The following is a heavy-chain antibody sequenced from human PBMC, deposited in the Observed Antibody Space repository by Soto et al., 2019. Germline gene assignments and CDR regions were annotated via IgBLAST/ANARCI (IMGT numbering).Heavy chain of an antibody. CDR1: GYTFTSYG. J-gene: IGHJ5*01. CDR3: ARLFLYGSGKVNWFDS. CDR2: ISAYNGNT. Sequence: ASVKVSCKASGYTFTSYGISWVRQAPGQGLEWMGWISAYNGNTNYAQKLQGRVTMTTDTSTSTAYMELRSLRSDDTAVYCCARLFLYGSGKVNWFDSWGQGTLVPVSS. V-gene: IGHV1-18*01. D-gene: IGHD3-10*01.